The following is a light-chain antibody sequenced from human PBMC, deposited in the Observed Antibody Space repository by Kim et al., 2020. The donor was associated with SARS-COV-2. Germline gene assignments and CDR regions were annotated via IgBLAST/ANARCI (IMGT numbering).Light chain of an antibody. CDR2: AAS. CDR3: QESYSNFHT. CDR1: QNIGNY. V-gene: IGKV1-39*01. Sequence: SASVGDRVTISCRARQNIGNYLNWYQQIPGKAPKVLIMAASNLQIGVPSRFSGSGSATDFTLTISSLQPEDFATYYCQESYSNFHTFGQGTKLE. J-gene: IGKJ2*01.